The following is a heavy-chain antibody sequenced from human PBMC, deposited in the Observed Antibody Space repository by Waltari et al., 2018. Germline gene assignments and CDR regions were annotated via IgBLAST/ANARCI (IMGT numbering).Heavy chain of an antibody. CDR1: GGSFSDYY. J-gene: IGHJ5*02. CDR3: ARGDIVVVGNWFDP. V-gene: IGHV4-34*01. CDR2: INHSGST. Sequence: QVQLQQWGAGLLKPSETLSLTCAVYGGSFSDYYWIWIRQPPGKGLEWIVEINHSGSTNYNPSLKSRVTISVDTSKNQFSLKLSSVTAADTAVYYCARGDIVVVGNWFDPWGQGTLVTVSS. D-gene: IGHD2-21*01.